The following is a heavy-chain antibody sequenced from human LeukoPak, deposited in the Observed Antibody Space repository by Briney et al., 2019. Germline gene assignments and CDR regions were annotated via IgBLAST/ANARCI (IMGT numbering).Heavy chain of an antibody. V-gene: IGHV4-4*09. D-gene: IGHD2-21*02. J-gene: IGHJ2*01. Sequence: PSETLSLTCTVCGGFISSYYWSWIRQPPGKGLEWIGYIYTSGSTNYNPSHKSRVTISVDTSKNQFSLKLSSVTAANTAVYYCARHPYCGGDCYPGADWYFDLWGRGTLVTVSS. CDR2: IYTSGST. CDR3: ARHPYCGGDCYPGADWYFDL. CDR1: GGFISSYY.